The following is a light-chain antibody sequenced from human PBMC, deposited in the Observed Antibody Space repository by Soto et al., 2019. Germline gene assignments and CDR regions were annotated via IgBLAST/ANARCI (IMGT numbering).Light chain of an antibody. CDR2: GNS. CDR3: QAYESSLSYV. CDR1: SSNIGAGYD. J-gene: IGLJ1*01. Sequence: QSVLTQPPSVSGAPGQRVTISCTGSSSNIGAGYDVHWYQQLPGTAPKLLIYGNSNRPSGVPDRFVGSKSGTTASLAITGLHPEDEAHYHFQAYESSLSYVFGTGAKVTVL. V-gene: IGLV1-40*01.